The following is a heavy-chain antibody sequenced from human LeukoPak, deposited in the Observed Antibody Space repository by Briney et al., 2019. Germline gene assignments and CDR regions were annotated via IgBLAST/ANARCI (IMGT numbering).Heavy chain of an antibody. V-gene: IGHV4-34*01. D-gene: IGHD6-19*01. CDR3: AREWSSAWSH. CDR2: INHSGST. J-gene: IGHJ4*02. Sequence: KPSETLSLTCAVYGGSFTGYYWTWIRQPPGKGLEWIGEINHSGSTNYNPSLKSRVTISVDTSKNQFSLQLNSVTPEDTAVYYCAREWSSAWSHWGQGTLVTVSS. CDR1: GGSFTGYY.